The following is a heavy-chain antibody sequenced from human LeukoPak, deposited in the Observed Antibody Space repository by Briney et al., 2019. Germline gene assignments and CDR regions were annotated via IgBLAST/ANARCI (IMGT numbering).Heavy chain of an antibody. D-gene: IGHD3-3*01. CDR1: GGSISNKY. Sequence: SETLSLTCTVSGGSISNKYWSWIRQPPGKGLEWIGYIYYSGSTNYNPSLKSRVTISVDTSKNQFSLKLSSVTAADTAVYYCARVRLNYDFWSGYPNYFDYWGQGTLVTVSS. V-gene: IGHV4-59*01. CDR3: ARVRLNYDFWSGYPNYFDY. J-gene: IGHJ4*02. CDR2: IYYSGST.